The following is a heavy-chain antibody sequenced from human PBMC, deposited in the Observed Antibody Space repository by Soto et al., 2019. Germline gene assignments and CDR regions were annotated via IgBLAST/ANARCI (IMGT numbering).Heavy chain of an antibody. CDR1: GGSITNYY. CDR2: IYYSGTT. CDR3: ARVDYRYWFDP. D-gene: IGHD4-4*01. J-gene: IGHJ5*02. Sequence: TSETLSLTCTVSGGSITNYYWSWIRQPPGKGLEWIGYIYYSGTTKYNPSLNSRVTISVDTSKNHFSLKLSSVTAADTAVYYCARVDYRYWFDPW. V-gene: IGHV4-59*08.